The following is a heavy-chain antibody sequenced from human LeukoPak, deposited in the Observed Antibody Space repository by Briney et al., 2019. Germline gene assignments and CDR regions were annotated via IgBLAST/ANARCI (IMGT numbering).Heavy chain of an antibody. CDR2: ISSSGSTI. CDR3: ASSGSWYFSPTDYYYYGMDV. J-gene: IGHJ6*02. Sequence: PGGSLRLSCAASGFTFSDCYMSWIRQAPGKGLEWVSYISSSGSTIYYADSVKGRFTISRDNAKNSLYLQMNSLRAEDTAVYYCASSGSWYFSPTDYYYYGMDVWGQGTTVTVSS. D-gene: IGHD6-13*01. V-gene: IGHV3-11*01. CDR1: GFTFSDCY.